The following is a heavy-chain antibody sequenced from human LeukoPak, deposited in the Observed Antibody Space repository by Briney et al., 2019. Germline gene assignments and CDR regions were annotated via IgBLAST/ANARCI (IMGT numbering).Heavy chain of an antibody. D-gene: IGHD3-3*01. CDR3: AKGVLRFLEWAPSYYYMDV. CDR1: GFTFSSYA. CDR2: ISGSGGST. V-gene: IGHV3-23*01. J-gene: IGHJ6*03. Sequence: TGGSLRLSCAASGFTFSSYAMSWVRQAPGKGLEWVSAISGSGGSTYYADSVKGRFTISRDNSKNTLYLQMNSLRAEDTAVYYCAKGVLRFLEWAPSYYYMDVRGKGTTVTVSS.